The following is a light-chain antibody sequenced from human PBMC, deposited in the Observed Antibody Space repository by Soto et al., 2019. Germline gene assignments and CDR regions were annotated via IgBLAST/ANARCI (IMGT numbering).Light chain of an antibody. CDR1: QSINND. Sequence: EIVLTQSPATLSVSPGETATLSCRASQSINNDLAWYQQKTGQAHRLLIYGSSTRATGFPARFTGSGSGKEFTLTISTLQSEDFPLYYCQQYNNWPRTFGQGTKVDI. CDR3: QQYNNWPRT. CDR2: GSS. J-gene: IGKJ1*01. V-gene: IGKV3-15*01.